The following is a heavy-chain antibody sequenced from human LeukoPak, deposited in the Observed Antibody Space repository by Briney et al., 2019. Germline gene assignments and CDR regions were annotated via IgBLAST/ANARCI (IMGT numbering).Heavy chain of an antibody. CDR2: INAGNGNT. CDR1: GYTFTSYA. Sequence: ASVKVSCKASGYTFTSYAMHWVRQAPGQRLEWMGWINAGNGNTKYSQKFQGRVTITRDTSASAAYMELSSLRSEDTAVYYCARDPALLWFGEIDYWGQGTLVTVSS. D-gene: IGHD3-10*01. CDR3: ARDPALLWFGEIDY. J-gene: IGHJ4*02. V-gene: IGHV1-3*01.